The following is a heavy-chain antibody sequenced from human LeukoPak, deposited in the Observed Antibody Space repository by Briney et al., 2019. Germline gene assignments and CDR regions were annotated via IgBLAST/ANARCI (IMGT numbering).Heavy chain of an antibody. D-gene: IGHD3-3*01. V-gene: IGHV1-8*01. CDR3: ARSGDYDFWSGRTDAFDI. CDR1: GYTFTSYD. Sequence: ASVKVSCKASGYTFTSYDINWVRQATGQGLEWMGWMHPNSGNTGYAQKFQGRVTMTRNTSISTAYMELSSLRSEDTAVYYCARSGDYDFWSGRTDAFDIWGQGTMVTVSS. J-gene: IGHJ3*02. CDR2: MHPNSGNT.